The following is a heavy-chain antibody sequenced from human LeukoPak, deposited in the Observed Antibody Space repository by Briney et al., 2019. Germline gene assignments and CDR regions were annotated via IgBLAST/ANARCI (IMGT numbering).Heavy chain of an antibody. D-gene: IGHD3-3*01. CDR1: GFTLSNYG. CDR3: AKDILADIDY. J-gene: IGHJ4*02. V-gene: IGHV3-30*02. CDR2: IRHDGSIK. Sequence: GGSLRLSCAASGFTLSNYGMSWVRQAPGKGLEWVAFIRHDGSIKNYADSVKGRSTISRDNSKNTLNLQMNSLRAEDTAVYYCAKDILADIDYWGQGTLVTVSS.